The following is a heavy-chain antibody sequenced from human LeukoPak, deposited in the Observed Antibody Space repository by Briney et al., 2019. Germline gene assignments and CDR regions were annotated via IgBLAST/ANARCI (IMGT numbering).Heavy chain of an antibody. D-gene: IGHD6-19*01. V-gene: IGHV3-48*03. CDR1: GFTFSSHE. Sequence: GGSLRLSCAASGFTFSSHEMKWVRQAPGKGLEWVSYISSSGSTIYYADSVKGRFAISRDNAKNSLYLQMNSLRAEDTAAYYCARVKGSGWYEVDYWGQGTLVTVSS. CDR3: ARVKGSGWYEVDY. J-gene: IGHJ4*02. CDR2: ISSSGSTI.